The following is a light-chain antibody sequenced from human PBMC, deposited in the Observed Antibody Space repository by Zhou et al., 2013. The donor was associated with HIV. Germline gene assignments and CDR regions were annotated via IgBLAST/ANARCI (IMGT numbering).Light chain of an antibody. Sequence: EIVMTQSPTTLSVSPGERATLSCRASQSVRNNLAWYQQKPGQGPRLLVYGASTRATGIPDRFTGSGSGTDFTLTFTTLGPEDFAVYYCQQYANSPQTFGQGTKVEIK. CDR1: QSVRNN. J-gene: IGKJ2*01. CDR3: QQYANSPQT. V-gene: IGKV3D-15*01. CDR2: GAS.